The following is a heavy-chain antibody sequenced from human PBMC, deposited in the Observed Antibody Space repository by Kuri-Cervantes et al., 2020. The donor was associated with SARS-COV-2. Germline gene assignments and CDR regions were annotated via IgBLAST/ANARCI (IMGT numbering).Heavy chain of an antibody. D-gene: IGHD6-19*01. V-gene: IGHV1-2*02. CDR3: ARVPRGGYSSGWYNYYFDY. J-gene: IGHJ4*02. Sequence: ASVKVSCKASGYTFTSYGISCVRQAPGQGLEWMGWINPNSGGTNYAQKFQGRVTMTRDTSISTAYMELSRLRSDDTAVYYCARVPRGGYSSGWYNYYFDYWGQGTLVTVSS. CDR1: GYTFTSYG. CDR2: INPNSGGT.